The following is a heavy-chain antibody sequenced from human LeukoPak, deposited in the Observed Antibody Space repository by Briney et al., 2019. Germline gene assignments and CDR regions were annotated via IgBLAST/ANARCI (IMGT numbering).Heavy chain of an antibody. CDR1: GFTVSSNY. CDR2: IYSSGST. J-gene: IGHJ6*02. V-gene: IGHV3-53*01. D-gene: IGHD6-6*01. CDR3: AREASFYGMDV. Sequence: PGGSLRLSCAASGFTVSSNYMSWVRQAPGKGLEWVSVIYSSGSTYYADSVKGRITISRDNSKNTLYLQMNSLRAEDTAVYYCAREASFYGMDVWGQGTTVTVSS.